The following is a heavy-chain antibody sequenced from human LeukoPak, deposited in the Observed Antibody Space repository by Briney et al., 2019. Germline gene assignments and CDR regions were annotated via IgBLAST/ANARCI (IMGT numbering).Heavy chain of an antibody. V-gene: IGHV3-23*01. Sequence: LAGGSLRLSCVASGFTFNIYSMSWVRQAPGKGLEWVSSITSSGDATFHADSVKDHFTISRDNSRSTSYLQMSRLRVEDTAVYYCAKEGLTDGVSDYWGQGTLVTVSS. CDR1: GFTFNIYS. CDR3: AKEGLTDGVSDY. CDR2: ITSSGDAT. D-gene: IGHD1-14*01. J-gene: IGHJ4*02.